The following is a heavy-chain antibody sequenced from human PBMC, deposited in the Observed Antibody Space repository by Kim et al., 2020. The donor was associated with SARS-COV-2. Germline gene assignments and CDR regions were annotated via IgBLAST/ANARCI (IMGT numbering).Heavy chain of an antibody. CDR3: ARGATMSEMATKKGDY. D-gene: IGHD3-10*02. Sequence: LKSRVTISVDTSKNQFSLKLSSVTAADTAVYYCARGATMSEMATKKGDYWGQGTLVTVSS. J-gene: IGHJ4*02. V-gene: IGHV4-34*01.